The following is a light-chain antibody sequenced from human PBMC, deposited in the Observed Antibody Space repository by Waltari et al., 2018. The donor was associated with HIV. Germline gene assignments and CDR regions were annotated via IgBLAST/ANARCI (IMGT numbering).Light chain of an antibody. V-gene: IGLV10-54*04. CDR2: RDN. Sequence: QAGLTQPPSVSKGLRQTATLTCTGNSDNVRNQGATWLQQHPGHPPQHLFYRDNKRPRGIVEMFSAARTGNTASRTSTGLQPEDEADYICSAWGRSLSAVVFGGGTTQVVL. J-gene: IGLJ3*02. CDR1: SDNVRNQG. CDR3: SAWGRSLSAVV.